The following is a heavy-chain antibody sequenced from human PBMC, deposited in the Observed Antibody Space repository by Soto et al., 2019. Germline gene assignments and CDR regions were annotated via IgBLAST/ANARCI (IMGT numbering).Heavy chain of an antibody. CDR3: VKYGPFRRPPRATDY. D-gene: IGHD1-26*01. J-gene: IGHJ4*02. V-gene: IGHV3-30*18. CDR2: ISYDGSNK. Sequence: PGGTVRLSCAVSGFTLSSYGMHWVRQAPGKRLEWVAVISYDGSNKYYADSVKGRFTISRDNSKNTLYLQMNSLRAEDTAVYYCVKYGPFRRPPRATDYRGQGXLGT. CDR1: GFTLSSYG.